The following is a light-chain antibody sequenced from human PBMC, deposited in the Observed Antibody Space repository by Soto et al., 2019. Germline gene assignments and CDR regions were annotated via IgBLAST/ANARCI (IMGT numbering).Light chain of an antibody. Sequence: QSALTQPASVSGSPGQSITISCTGTSNDDGGYNYVSWYQQQPGKAPKLIIYEVSHRPSGISNRFSGSKSGNTASLTISGLHVEDEADYYCSSHSATSPYVFGTGTKLTVL. CDR2: EVS. CDR1: SNDDGGYNY. V-gene: IGLV2-14*01. J-gene: IGLJ1*01. CDR3: SSHSATSPYV.